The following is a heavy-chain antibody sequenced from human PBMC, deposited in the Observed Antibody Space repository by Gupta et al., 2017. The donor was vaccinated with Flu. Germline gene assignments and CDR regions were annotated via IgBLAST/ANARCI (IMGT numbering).Heavy chain of an antibody. Sequence: EEHLVKSGGGLVQPGGSMRLSCAASGFPFTSYWMHWVRQAPGKGLVWVAHIKNDGFATTYADSVRGRFSISRDDAKSTLYLEMNSLRPEDSGVYFCTRNLGPEARDYYYMDLWGKGTTVTVSS. V-gene: IGHV3-74*01. CDR3: TRNLGPEARDYYYMDL. D-gene: IGHD6-25*01. CDR1: GFPFTSYW. CDR2: IKNDGFAT. J-gene: IGHJ6*03.